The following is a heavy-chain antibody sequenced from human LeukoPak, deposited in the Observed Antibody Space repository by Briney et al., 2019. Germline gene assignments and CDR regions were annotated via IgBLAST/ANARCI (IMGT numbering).Heavy chain of an antibody. CDR2: ISSSSSYI. CDR3: ATNSRFMITFGGVPYYMDV. J-gene: IGHJ6*03. CDR1: GYTFSSYI. D-gene: IGHD3-16*01. Sequence: TGGSLRLSCAVSGYTFSSYIMNWVRQAPGKGLEWVSSISSSSSYIYYADSVKGRFTISRDNAKNSLYLQMNSLRAEDTAVYYCATNSRFMITFGGVPYYMDVWGKGTTVTVSS. V-gene: IGHV3-21*01.